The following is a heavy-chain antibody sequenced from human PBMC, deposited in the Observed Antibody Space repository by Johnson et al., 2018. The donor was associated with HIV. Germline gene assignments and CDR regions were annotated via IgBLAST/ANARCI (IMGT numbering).Heavy chain of an antibody. J-gene: IGHJ3*02. CDR3: ARVYSSSWPAYDAFDI. Sequence: QVQLVESGGGVVQPGRSLRLSCPASGFTFRNYAMHWVRQAPGKGLEWVALISYDGNNKYYANSVKGRFTISRDNSKNTLYLQMGSLRAEDMAVYYCARVYSSSWPAYDAFDIWGQGTMVTVSS. V-gene: IGHV3-30*03. CDR2: ISYDGNNK. D-gene: IGHD6-13*01. CDR1: GFTFRNYA.